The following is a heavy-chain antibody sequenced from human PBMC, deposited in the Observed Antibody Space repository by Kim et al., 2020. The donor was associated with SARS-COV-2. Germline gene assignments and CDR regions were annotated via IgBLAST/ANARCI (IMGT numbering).Heavy chain of an antibody. Sequence: GGSLRLSCAASGFTFSSYAMSWVRQAPGKGLELVSAISGSGGSTYYADSVKGRFTISRDNSKNTLYLQMNSLRAEDTAVYYCAKDHGKGGYDWLDDYWGQGTLVTVSS. V-gene: IGHV3-23*01. CDR1: GFTFSSYA. D-gene: IGHD5-12*01. CDR3: AKDHGKGGYDWLDDY. J-gene: IGHJ4*02. CDR2: ISGSGGST.